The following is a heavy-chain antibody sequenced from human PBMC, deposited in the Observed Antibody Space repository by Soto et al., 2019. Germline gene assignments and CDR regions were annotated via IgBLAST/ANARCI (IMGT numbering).Heavy chain of an antibody. CDR1: GYTFTSYG. V-gene: IGHV1-18*01. CDR3: AQGSGSYYNGYHYYGMDV. D-gene: IGHD3-10*01. CDR2: ISAYNGNT. J-gene: IGHJ6*02. Sequence: GASVKVSCKASGYTFTSYGISCVRQAPGQGLEWMGWISAYNGNTNYAQKLQGRVTMTTDTSTSTAYMELRSLRSDDTAVYYCAQGSGSYYNGYHYYGMDVWGQGTTVTVSS.